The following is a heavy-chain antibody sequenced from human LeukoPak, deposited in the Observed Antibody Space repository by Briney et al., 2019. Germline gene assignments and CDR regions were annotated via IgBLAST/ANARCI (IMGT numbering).Heavy chain of an antibody. CDR1: GDSISSYY. CDR3: ASSSWYGKLDY. Sequence: PSETLSLTCTVSGDSISSYYWSWIRQPPGKGLEWIGNIYYSGSTNYNPSLKSRVTISVDTSKNQFSLKLSSVTAADTAVYYCASSSWYGKLDYWGQGTLVTVSS. D-gene: IGHD6-13*01. J-gene: IGHJ4*02. V-gene: IGHV4-59*08. CDR2: IYYSGST.